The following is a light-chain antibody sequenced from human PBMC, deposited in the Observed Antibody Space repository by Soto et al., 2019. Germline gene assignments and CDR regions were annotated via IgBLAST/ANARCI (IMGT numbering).Light chain of an antibody. V-gene: IGKV1-33*01. CDR3: QQYDSYLFT. CDR2: DAS. J-gene: IGKJ4*01. Sequence: DIQMTQSPSSLSASVGDRVTITCQASQDISNYLSWYQQKPGKAPKLLIYDASNLETGVPSRFSGSGSGTHFTFTISSLQPEDIATYYCQQYDSYLFTFGGGTKVDIK. CDR1: QDISNY.